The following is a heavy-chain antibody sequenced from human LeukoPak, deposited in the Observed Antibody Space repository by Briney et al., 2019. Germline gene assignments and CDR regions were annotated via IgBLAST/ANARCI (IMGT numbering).Heavy chain of an antibody. D-gene: IGHD5-18*01. CDR2: IKQDGSEK. Sequence: GGSLRLSCAASGFTFSSYWMSWVRQAPGRGLEWVANIKQDGSEKYYVDSVKGRFTISRDNAKKTVFLHMSSLRPEDTAVYYCARERIYSHYYMDVWGTGTTVTVSS. V-gene: IGHV3-7*01. CDR3: ARERIYSHYYMDV. J-gene: IGHJ6*03. CDR1: GFTFSSYW.